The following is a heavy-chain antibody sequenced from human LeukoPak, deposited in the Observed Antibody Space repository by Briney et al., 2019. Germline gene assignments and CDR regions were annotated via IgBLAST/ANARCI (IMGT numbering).Heavy chain of an antibody. CDR2: ISAYNGNT. CDR3: ARTYYYDSSGYYYDFDY. D-gene: IGHD3-22*01. Sequence: ASVKVSCKASGYTFTSYGIGWVRQAPGQGLEWMGWISAYNGNTNYAQKLQGRVTMTTDTSTSTAYMELRSLRSDDTAVYYCARTYYYDSSGYYYDFDYWGQGTLVTVSS. J-gene: IGHJ4*02. CDR1: GYTFTSYG. V-gene: IGHV1-18*01.